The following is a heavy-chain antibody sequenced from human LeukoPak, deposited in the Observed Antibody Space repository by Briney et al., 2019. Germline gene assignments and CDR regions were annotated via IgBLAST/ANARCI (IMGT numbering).Heavy chain of an antibody. V-gene: IGHV3-9*01. CDR2: ISRNSGTI. CDR3: AKGDPFDN. Sequence: GGSLRLSCAAFGFTFDDFAMSWVRQAPGKGLEWVSVISRNSGTIRYVDSVKGRFTISRVNARDSLYLEMNSLRIEDTALYYCAKGDPFDNWGQGTLVTVSS. CDR1: GFTFDDFA. J-gene: IGHJ4*02.